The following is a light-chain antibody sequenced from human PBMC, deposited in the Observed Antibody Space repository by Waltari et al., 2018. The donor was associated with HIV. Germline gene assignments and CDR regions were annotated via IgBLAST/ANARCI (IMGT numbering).Light chain of an antibody. Sequence: QSALSQTASVSASPGQSVAISCSGSASDIGRYTYVSWYQQHPDKTPRLILFDVNNRPSGISDRFSGSKSGTTASLTISTVETDDEADYYCASYTVNSTGVFGSGTKLTVL. CDR1: ASDIGRYTY. J-gene: IGLJ1*01. CDR3: ASYTVNSTGV. CDR2: DVN. V-gene: IGLV2-14*03.